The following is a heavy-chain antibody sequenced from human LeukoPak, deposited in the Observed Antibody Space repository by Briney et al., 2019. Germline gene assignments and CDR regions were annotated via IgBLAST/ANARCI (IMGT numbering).Heavy chain of an antibody. CDR2: ISYDGSNK. D-gene: IGHD3-10*01. V-gene: IGHV3-30*03. CDR1: GFTFSSYG. Sequence: GGSLRLSCAASGFTFSSYGMHWVRQAPGKGLEWVAVISYDGSNKYYADSVKGRFTVSRDNSKNTLYLQMNSLRAEDTAVYYCARGFGAEMGAFDIWGQGTMVAVSS. CDR3: ARGFGAEMGAFDI. J-gene: IGHJ3*02.